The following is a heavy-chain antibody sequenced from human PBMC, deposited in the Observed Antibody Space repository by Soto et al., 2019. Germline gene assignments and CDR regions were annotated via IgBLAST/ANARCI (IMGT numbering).Heavy chain of an antibody. Sequence: KASETLSLTCTVSGDSVSSDGYYWSWIRQHPGKGLEWIGDIYYSGSTNYNPSLKSRVTISVDTSKNQFSLKLSSVTAADTAVYYCAKSYAFDIWGQGTMVTVSS. CDR3: AKSYAFDI. D-gene: IGHD3-16*02. J-gene: IGHJ3*02. CDR1: GDSVSSDGYY. V-gene: IGHV4-31*02. CDR2: IYYSGST.